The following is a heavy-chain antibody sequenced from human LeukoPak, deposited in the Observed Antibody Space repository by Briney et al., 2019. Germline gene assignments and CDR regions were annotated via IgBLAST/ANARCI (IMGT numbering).Heavy chain of an antibody. D-gene: IGHD6-19*01. CDR2: LHPGDSDT. V-gene: IGHV5-51*01. CDR3: ARGDTEVAATADY. CDR1: GYSFTTHW. Sequence: GESLKISCKASGYSFTTHWIGWVRQMPGKGLEWMGILHPGDSDTRYSPSFQGQVSISADKSISTAYLQWSSLKASDTAMYYCARGDTEVAATADYWGQGTLVTVSS. J-gene: IGHJ4*02.